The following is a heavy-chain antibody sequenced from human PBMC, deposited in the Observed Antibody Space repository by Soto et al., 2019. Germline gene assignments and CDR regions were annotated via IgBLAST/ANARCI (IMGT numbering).Heavy chain of an antibody. CDR1: GGSISGYY. CDR3: ARGATVTQYDY. V-gene: IGHV4-59*01. CDR2: GSYSGTT. D-gene: IGHD4-17*01. Sequence: PSETLSLTCNVSGGSISGYYWSWIRQPPGKGLEWIGFGSYSGTTNYKPSLKSRVTISVDTSRSQISLKVSSLTAADTAVYYCARGATVTQYDYWGQGTQVTVSS. J-gene: IGHJ4*02.